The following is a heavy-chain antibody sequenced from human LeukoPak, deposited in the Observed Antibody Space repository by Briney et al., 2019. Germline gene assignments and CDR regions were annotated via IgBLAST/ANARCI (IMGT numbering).Heavy chain of an antibody. Sequence: GGSLRLSCAASGFTFSSYPMYWVRQTPGKGLEWVSSISSSSSYIYYADSVEGRFTISRDNAKNSLYLQMNSLRAEDTAVYYCARDRAAADGFDYWGQGTLVTVSS. CDR1: GFTFSSYP. CDR3: ARDRAAADGFDY. J-gene: IGHJ4*02. D-gene: IGHD6-13*01. CDR2: ISSSSSYI. V-gene: IGHV3-21*01.